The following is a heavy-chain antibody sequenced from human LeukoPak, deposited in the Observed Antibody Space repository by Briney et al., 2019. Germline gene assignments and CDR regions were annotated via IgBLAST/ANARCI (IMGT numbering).Heavy chain of an antibody. CDR2: ISGSGGST. D-gene: IGHD3-16*01. J-gene: IGHJ4*02. CDR1: GFTFSSYA. V-gene: IGHV3-23*01. Sequence: PGGSLRLSCAASGFTFSSYAMSGVRQAPGKGLEWVSAISGSGGSTYYGDSVKGRFTISRDNSKNTLYLQMNSLRAEDTAVYYCSRELNGYGYYFFDYWGPGTLVTVSS. CDR3: SRELNGYGYYFFDY.